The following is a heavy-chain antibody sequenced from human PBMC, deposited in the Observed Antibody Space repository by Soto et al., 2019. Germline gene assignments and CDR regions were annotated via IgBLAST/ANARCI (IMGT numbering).Heavy chain of an antibody. CDR2: IWPDGNDK. V-gene: IGHV3-33*01. D-gene: IGHD2-15*01. J-gene: IGHJ5*02. Sequence: QVQLVESGGGVVQPGRSLRLSCEAAGVTFSSYAMHWVRQAPGKGLKWVAVIWPDGNDKYYADSVQGRFTISRDNSTNTLYLQLNSLRVEDTAVYFCGRDRGTVVVNNWFDPWGQGTLVTVSS. CDR3: GRDRGTVVVNNWFDP. CDR1: GVTFSSYA.